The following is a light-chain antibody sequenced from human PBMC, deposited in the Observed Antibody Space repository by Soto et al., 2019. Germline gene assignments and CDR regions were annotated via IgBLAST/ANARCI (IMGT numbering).Light chain of an antibody. CDR3: CSYTSRSTLV. J-gene: IGLJ2*01. CDR2: EVT. Sequence: QSALTQPASVSGSPGQSITSSCTGTNIDVGGFNYVSWYQQHPDKAPKLIIFEVTDRPSGVSNRFSGSKSGNTASLTISGLQSEDEAEYYCCSYTSRSTLVFGGGTKLTVL. V-gene: IGLV2-14*01. CDR1: NIDVGGFNY.